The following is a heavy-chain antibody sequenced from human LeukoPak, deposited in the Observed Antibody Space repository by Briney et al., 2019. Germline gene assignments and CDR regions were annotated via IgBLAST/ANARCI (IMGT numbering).Heavy chain of an antibody. D-gene: IGHD2-15*01. J-gene: IGHJ5*02. V-gene: IGHV3-23*01. CDR2: ISGTGGFTTST. CDR3: VYYRRYSGIPGLSWFDP. CDR1: GFTFSDYA. Sequence: GGSLRLSCAASGFTFSDYAMTWVRQAPGKGLEWVSTISGTGGFTTSTYYADSVKGRFTISRDNSDNKLYLQMDGLRADDTAVYSCVYYRRYSGIPGLSWFDPWGEGTLVTVSS.